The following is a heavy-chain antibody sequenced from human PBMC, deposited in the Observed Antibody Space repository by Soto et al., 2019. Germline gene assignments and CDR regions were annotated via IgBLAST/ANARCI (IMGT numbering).Heavy chain of an antibody. J-gene: IGHJ5*02. CDR3: ARVTVTTPSMFDP. CDR1: EGTIINLNW. D-gene: IGHD4-17*01. CDR2: IYHSGST. Sequence: THSHTNTVSEGTIINLNWRRIIRQPPGKGLEWIGEIYHSGSTNYNPSLKSRVTISVDKSKNQFSLKLSSVTAADTAVYYCARVTVTTPSMFDPWGQGTLVTVSS. V-gene: IGHV4-4*02.